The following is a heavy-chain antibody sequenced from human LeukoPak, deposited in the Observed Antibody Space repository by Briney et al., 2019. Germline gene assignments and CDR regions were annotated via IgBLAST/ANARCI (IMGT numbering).Heavy chain of an antibody. J-gene: IGHJ4*02. D-gene: IGHD1-7*01. Sequence: PSQTLSLTCTVSGGSISSGGYYWSWIRQHPGKGLEWIGYIYCSGSTYYNPSLKSRVTISVDTSKNKFSLKLSSVTAADTAVSYRARWNGWNYVGYFDYWGQGTLVTVSS. CDR3: ARWNGWNYVGYFDY. CDR2: IYCSGST. V-gene: IGHV4-31*03. CDR1: GGSISSGGYY.